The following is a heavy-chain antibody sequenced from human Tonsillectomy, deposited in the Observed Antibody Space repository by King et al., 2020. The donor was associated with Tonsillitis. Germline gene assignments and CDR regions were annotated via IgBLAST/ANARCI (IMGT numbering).Heavy chain of an antibody. D-gene: IGHD3-9*01. Sequence: VQLQESGPGLVKPSQTLSLTCTVSGGSISSGDYYWSWIRQPPGKGLEWIGYSYYSGSTYYNPSLKSRVTISVDTSKNQFSLKLTSLTAADTAVYYCARGLDYYYYYGMDVWGQGTTVTVSS. V-gene: IGHV4-30-4*01. CDR1: GGSISSGDYY. J-gene: IGHJ6*02. CDR2: SYYSGST. CDR3: ARGLDYYYYYGMDV.